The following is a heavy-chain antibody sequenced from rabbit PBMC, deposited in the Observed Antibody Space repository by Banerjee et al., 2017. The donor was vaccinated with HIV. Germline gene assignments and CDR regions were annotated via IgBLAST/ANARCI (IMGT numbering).Heavy chain of an antibody. CDR3: ARDLAGVAGWNLYL. CDR2: IYIGSGYSA. V-gene: IGHV1S45*01. CDR1: GFSFSSSDW. Sequence: QEQLEESGGDLVKPEGSLTLTCTASGFSFSSSDWICWVRQAPGKGLEWIGCIYIGSGYSAAYASWAKGRFTITKASSTTVTLQMTSLTAADTATYFCARDLAGVAGWNLYLWGPGTLVTVS. D-gene: IGHD4-1*01. J-gene: IGHJ4*01.